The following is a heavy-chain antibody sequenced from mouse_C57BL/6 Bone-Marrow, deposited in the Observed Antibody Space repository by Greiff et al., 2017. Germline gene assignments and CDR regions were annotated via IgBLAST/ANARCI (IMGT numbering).Heavy chain of an antibody. V-gene: IGHV1-59*01. CDR2: LDPSDSYT. Sequence: QVQLQQPGAELVRPGTSVKLSCKASGYTFTSCWMHWVKQRPGHGLAWIGVLDPSDSYTTYNQKFTGKATLTVDTSSSTAYMQLSSLTSEDSAVYYGASTRYFGQGTLVTVSA. CDR3: ASTRY. CDR1: GYTFTSCW. J-gene: IGHJ3*01.